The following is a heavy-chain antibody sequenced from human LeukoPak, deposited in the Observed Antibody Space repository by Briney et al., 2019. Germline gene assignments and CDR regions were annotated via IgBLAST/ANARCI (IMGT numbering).Heavy chain of an antibody. CDR2: ISSSSSYI. V-gene: IGHV3-21*06. CDR1: GFTFSSYN. CDR3: ARVSFTSAWSFDY. Sequence: PGGSLRLSCAASGFTFSSYNMNWVRQAPGKGLEWVSSISSSSSYIYYADSVKGRFTISRDNAKNSLYLQIDGLRAEDTAVYFCARVSFTSAWSFDYWGPGTLVTVSS. D-gene: IGHD6-19*01. J-gene: IGHJ4*02.